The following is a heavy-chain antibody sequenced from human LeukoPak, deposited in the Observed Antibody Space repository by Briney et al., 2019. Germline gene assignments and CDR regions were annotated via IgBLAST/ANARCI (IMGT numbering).Heavy chain of an antibody. V-gene: IGHV1-2*02. J-gene: IGHJ4*02. CDR2: INPNSGGT. D-gene: IGHD3-22*01. Sequence: GASVKVSCKASGYTFTGYYMHWVRQAPGQGLEWMGWINPNSGGTNYAQKFQGRVTMTRDTSISTAYMELSRLRSDDTAVYYCAGVGDCSSGYHPDYFFDYWGQGTLVTVSS. CDR3: AGVGDCSSGYHPDYFFDY. CDR1: GYTFTGYY.